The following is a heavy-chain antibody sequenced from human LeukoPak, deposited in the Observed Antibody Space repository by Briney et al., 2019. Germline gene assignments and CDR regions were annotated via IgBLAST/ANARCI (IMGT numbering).Heavy chain of an antibody. Sequence: SQTLSLTCAISGDSVSSNIAAWNWIRKSPSGGLEWLGRPYYRSKWYNDYAVSVKSRITINPDTSKNQFSLQLNSVTPEDTAVYYCARGPRDGSSWYWDWGQGTLVTVSS. V-gene: IGHV6-1*01. CDR2: PYYRSKWYN. J-gene: IGHJ4*02. CDR3: ARGPRDGSSWYWD. D-gene: IGHD6-13*01. CDR1: GDSVSSNIAA.